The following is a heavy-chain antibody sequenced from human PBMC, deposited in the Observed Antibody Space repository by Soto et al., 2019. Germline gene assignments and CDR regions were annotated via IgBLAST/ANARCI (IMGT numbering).Heavy chain of an antibody. Sequence: PGGSLRLSCVGSGFTFCNFSINWVRQAPGKGLEWVSSISSRSDIYYADPLKGRFTISRDNAKNSVSLQMNSLRAEDTAVYYCAREYTAWPLAYGLDVWGQGTTVTVSS. CDR3: AREYTAWPLAYGLDV. CDR1: GFTFCNFS. J-gene: IGHJ6*02. V-gene: IGHV3-21*01. D-gene: IGHD2-2*02. CDR2: ISSRSDI.